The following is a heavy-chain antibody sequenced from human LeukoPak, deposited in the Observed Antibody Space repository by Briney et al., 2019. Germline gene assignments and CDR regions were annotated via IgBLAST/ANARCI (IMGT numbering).Heavy chain of an antibody. V-gene: IGHV3-13*01. CDR2: IGIRGDT. CDR3: ARGGIQVSGIDEFDY. J-gene: IGHJ4*02. Sequence: GGSLRLSCAASGFTFIDYDMHWVRQDIGKGLEWVSAIGIRGDTHYSGSGKGRFTISRENAESSLYLQMNSLRAEDTAVYYCARGGIQVSGIDEFDYWGQGTLVTVSS. D-gene: IGHD6-19*01. CDR1: GFTFIDYD.